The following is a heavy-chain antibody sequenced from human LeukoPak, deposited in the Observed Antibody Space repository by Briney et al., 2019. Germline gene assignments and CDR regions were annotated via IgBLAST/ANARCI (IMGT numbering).Heavy chain of an antibody. V-gene: IGHV3-7*04. CDR2: INQGGSEK. CDR1: GFTFSTSW. CDR3: ARLTNSGYYWLFDY. D-gene: IGHD3-22*01. Sequence: AGGSLRLSCAASGFTFSTSWMSWVRHAPGRGLEWLANINQGGSEKYYVDSVRGRFTISRDNAENSLFLQMNSLRAEDTAVYYCARLTNSGYYWLFDYWGQGTLVTVSS. J-gene: IGHJ4*02.